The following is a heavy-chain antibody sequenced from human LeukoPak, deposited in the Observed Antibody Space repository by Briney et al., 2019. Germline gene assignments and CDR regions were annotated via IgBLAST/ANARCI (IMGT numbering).Heavy chain of an antibody. J-gene: IGHJ4*02. CDR1: GFTFSSYE. Sequence: GGSLRLSCAASGFTFSSYEMNWVRQAPGKGLEWVSYISSSGSTIYYADSVKGRFTISRDNSKNTLYLQMNSLRAEDTAVYYCAKGPHTNYGDYGPDDYWGQGTLVTVSS. D-gene: IGHD4-17*01. CDR3: AKGPHTNYGDYGPDDY. V-gene: IGHV3-48*03. CDR2: ISSSGSTI.